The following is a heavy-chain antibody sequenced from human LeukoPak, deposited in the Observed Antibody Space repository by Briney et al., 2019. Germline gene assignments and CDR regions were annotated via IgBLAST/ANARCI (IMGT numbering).Heavy chain of an antibody. D-gene: IGHD3-10*01. Sequence: GSLRLSCAASGFTFSSYGMHWVRQAPGKGLEWVAVIWYDGSNKYYADSVKGRFTISRDNAKNSLYLQMNSLRAEDTAVYYCARELSGSAFDYWGQGTLVTVSS. CDR3: ARELSGSAFDY. J-gene: IGHJ4*02. V-gene: IGHV3-33*01. CDR1: GFTFSSYG. CDR2: IWYDGSNK.